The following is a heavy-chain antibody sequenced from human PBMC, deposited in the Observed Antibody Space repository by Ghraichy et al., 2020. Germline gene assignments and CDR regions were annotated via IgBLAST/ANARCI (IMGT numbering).Heavy chain of an antibody. J-gene: IGHJ4*02. V-gene: IGHV3-48*02. CDR2: ISSSSSTI. CDR1: GFTFSSYS. Sequence: GGSLRLSCAASGFTFSSYSMNWVRQAPGKGLEWVSYISSSSSTIYYADSVKGRFTISRDNAKNSLYLQMNSLRDEDTAVYYCARDLRGPTRPARIGWGQGTLVTVSS. CDR3: ARDLRGPTRPARIG. D-gene: IGHD3-10*01.